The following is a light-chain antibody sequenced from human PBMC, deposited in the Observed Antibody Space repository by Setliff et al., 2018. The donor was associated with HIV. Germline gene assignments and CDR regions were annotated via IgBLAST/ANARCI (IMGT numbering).Light chain of an antibody. CDR3: SSYTSSSTYV. Sequence: QSALTQPPSVSGSPGQSVTISCTGTSSDVGGYTRVSWYQQPPGTAPQLMIYEVSYRPSGVPDRFPGSKSGNTASLTISGLQAEDEADYYCSSYTSSSTYVFGTGTKGTVL. V-gene: IGLV2-18*02. CDR2: EVS. J-gene: IGLJ1*01. CDR1: SSDVGGYTR.